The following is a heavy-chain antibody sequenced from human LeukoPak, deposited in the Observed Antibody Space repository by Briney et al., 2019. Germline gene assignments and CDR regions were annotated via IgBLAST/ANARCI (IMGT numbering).Heavy chain of an antibody. CDR1: GFTFSSYG. J-gene: IGHJ5*02. CDR2: ISSSSSYI. Sequence: GGSLRLSCAASGFTFSSYGMNWVRQAPGKGLEWVSSISSSSSYIYYADSVKGRFTISRDNAKNSLYLQMNSLRAEDTAVYYCARDPGSYYIPWLDPWGQGTLVTVSS. V-gene: IGHV3-21*01. CDR3: ARDPGSYYIPWLDP. D-gene: IGHD1-26*01.